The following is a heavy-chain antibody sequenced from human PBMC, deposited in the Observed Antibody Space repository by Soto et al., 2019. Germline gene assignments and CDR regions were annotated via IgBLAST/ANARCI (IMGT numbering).Heavy chain of an antibody. V-gene: IGHV4-28*01. CDR2: IYYSGTT. D-gene: IGHD5-12*01. J-gene: IGHJ4*02. CDR3: GRRIVATETFDY. CDR1: GYSISSSNW. Sequence: SETLSLTCAVSGYSISSSNWWGWIRQPPGKGLEWIGYIYYSGTTYYNPSLKSRVTMSVDTSKNQFSLKLTSVTAVDTAVYYWGRRIVATETFDYWGQGTLVTVSS.